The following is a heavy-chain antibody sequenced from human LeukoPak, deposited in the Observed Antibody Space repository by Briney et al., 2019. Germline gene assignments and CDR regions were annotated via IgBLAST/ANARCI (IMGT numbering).Heavy chain of an antibody. CDR1: GFTFSSHW. D-gene: IGHD2/OR15-2a*01. V-gene: IGHV3-74*01. J-gene: IGHJ4*02. CDR3: VSFYETY. Sequence: PGGSLRLSCAASGFTFSSHWMHWVRQAPGKGLVCVARIKSDGTYRDYGDSVRGRFTISKDNAKNTVYLQMNSLRAEDTAVYYCVSFYETYWGRGTLVTVSS. CDR2: IKSDGTYR.